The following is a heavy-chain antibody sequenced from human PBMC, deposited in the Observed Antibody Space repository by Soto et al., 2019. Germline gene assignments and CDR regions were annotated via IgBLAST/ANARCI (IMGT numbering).Heavy chain of an antibody. CDR3: ARDRWRKTVTTWGNDAFDI. CDR2: IIPIFGTA. Sequence: QVQLVQSGAEVKKPGASVKVSCKASGYTFSSYAISWVRQAPGQGLEWMGGIIPIFGTANYAQKFQGRVTITADESTSTAYMELSSLRSEDTAVYYCARDRWRKTVTTWGNDAFDIWGQGTMVTVSS. J-gene: IGHJ3*02. V-gene: IGHV1-69*01. D-gene: IGHD4-17*01. CDR1: GYTFSSYA.